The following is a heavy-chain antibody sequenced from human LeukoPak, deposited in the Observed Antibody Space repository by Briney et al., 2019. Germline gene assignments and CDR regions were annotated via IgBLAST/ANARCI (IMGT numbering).Heavy chain of an antibody. Sequence: GGSLRLSCAASGFTFSTHWMIWLRQAPGKGLEWVANIKQDGSEKYYVDSVKGRFIISRDNAKNSLYLQMNSLRAEDTAVYYCANALGAHYFDSWGQGTLVTVSS. CDR3: ANALGAHYFDS. V-gene: IGHV3-7*05. CDR1: GFTFSTHW. J-gene: IGHJ4*02. D-gene: IGHD1-26*01. CDR2: IKQDGSEK.